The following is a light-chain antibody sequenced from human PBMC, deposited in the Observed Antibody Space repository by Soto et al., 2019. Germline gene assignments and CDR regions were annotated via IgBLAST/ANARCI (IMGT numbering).Light chain of an antibody. J-gene: IGLJ1*01. V-gene: IGLV2-23*02. CDR3: CSYAGTVAYV. CDR2: EVT. CDR1: GSDVGAYNL. Sequence: QSALTQPASVSGSPGQSITISCAGTGSDVGAYNLVSWYQQHPGKAPKLIICEVTTRPSGISNRFSGSKSGDTASLKISGLQAEDEADYFYCSYAGTVAYVFGTGTKVTVL.